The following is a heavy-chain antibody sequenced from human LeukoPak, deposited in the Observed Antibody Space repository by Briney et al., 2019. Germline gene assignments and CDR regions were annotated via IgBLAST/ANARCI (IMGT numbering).Heavy chain of an antibody. J-gene: IGHJ4*02. CDR1: GYTFTSYG. Sequence: ASVKVSCKASGYTFTSYGISWVRQAPGQGLEWMGWISAYNGNTNYAQKLQGRATMTTDTSTSTAYMELRSLRSDDTAVYYCARAHQLRYFDWLAPRALDYWGQGTLVTVSS. CDR2: ISAYNGNT. V-gene: IGHV1-18*01. CDR3: ARAHQLRYFDWLAPRALDY. D-gene: IGHD3-9*01.